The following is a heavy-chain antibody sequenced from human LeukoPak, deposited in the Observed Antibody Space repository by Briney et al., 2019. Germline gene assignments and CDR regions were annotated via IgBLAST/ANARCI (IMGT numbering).Heavy chain of an antibody. CDR1: GFSISSTYF. Sequence: PSETLSLTCAVSGFSISSTYFWGWIRQTPGKGLEGIGNICHSGATYYNPSHKSRLTISIDTSKNQFSLSLSSVTAADTAAYYCARVLKAGGYYYSSNDYYYFDSWGQGTLVTVSS. D-gene: IGHD3-22*01. V-gene: IGHV4-38-2*01. CDR3: ARVLKAGGYYYSSNDYYYFDS. J-gene: IGHJ4*02. CDR2: ICHSGAT.